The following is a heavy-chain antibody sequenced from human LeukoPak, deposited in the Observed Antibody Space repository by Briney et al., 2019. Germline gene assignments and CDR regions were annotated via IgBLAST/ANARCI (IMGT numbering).Heavy chain of an antibody. Sequence: PSETLSLTWTVSGGSISSYYWSWIRQPPGKGLEWIGYIYYSGSTNYNPSLKSRVTISVDTSKNQFSLKLSSVTAADTAVYYCAGGKSRRWLLDEYFQHWGQGTLVTVSS. V-gene: IGHV4-59*01. J-gene: IGHJ1*01. CDR2: IYYSGST. CDR1: GGSISSYY. CDR3: AGGKSRRWLLDEYFQH. D-gene: IGHD5-12*01.